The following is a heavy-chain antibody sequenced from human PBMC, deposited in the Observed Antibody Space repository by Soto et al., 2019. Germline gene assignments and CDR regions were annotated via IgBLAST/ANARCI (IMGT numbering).Heavy chain of an antibody. V-gene: IGHV1-18*01. CDR2: ISAYNGNT. CDR3: ARGRYYDSSGAYEGVY. D-gene: IGHD3-22*01. J-gene: IGHJ4*02. CDR1: GYTFTSYG. Sequence: QVQLVQSGAEVKKPGASVKVSCKASGYTFTSYGISWVQQAPGQGLEWMGWISAYNGNTNYAQKLQGRVTMTTDTSTSTAYMELRSLRSDDTAVYYCARGRYYDSSGAYEGVYWGQGALVTVSS.